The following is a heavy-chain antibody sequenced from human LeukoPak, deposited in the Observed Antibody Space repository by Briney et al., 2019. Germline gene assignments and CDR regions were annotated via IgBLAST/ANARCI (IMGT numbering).Heavy chain of an antibody. D-gene: IGHD5-12*01. V-gene: IGHV3-30*01. J-gene: IGHJ3*02. CDR3: AREEWLRFRAFDI. CDR2: ISYDGSNK. CDR1: GFTFSSYA. Sequence: GGSLRLSCAASGFTFSSYAMHWVRQARGKGLEWVAVISYDGSNKYYADSVKGRFTISRDNSKNTLYLQMNSLRAEDTAVYYCAREEWLRFRAFDIWGQGTMVTVSS.